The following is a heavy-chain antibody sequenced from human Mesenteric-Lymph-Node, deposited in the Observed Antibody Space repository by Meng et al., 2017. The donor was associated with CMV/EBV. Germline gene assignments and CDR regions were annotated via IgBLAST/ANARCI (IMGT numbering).Heavy chain of an antibody. CDR1: GFSLTTSGVA. CDR3: AHLDGTTWYYYDY. D-gene: IGHD5-24*01. CDR2: IYWNGDR. Sequence: VKPTQTLTLTCTFSGFSLTTSGVAVGWIRQPPGKALEWLAHIYWNGDRYYSTSLKSRLTITKDTSRNQVVLTMTNVDPVDTATYYCAHLDGTTWYYYDYWGQGTLVTVSS. V-gene: IGHV2-5*01. J-gene: IGHJ4*02.